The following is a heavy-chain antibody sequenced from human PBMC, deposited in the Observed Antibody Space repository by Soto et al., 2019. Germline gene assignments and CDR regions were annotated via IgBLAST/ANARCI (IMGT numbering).Heavy chain of an antibody. J-gene: IGHJ3*01. D-gene: IGHD2-8*01. CDR3: AKETSRNGYYAFDF. Sequence: EVQLLESGGGLVQPGGSLRLSCTASGFTFSTYAMSWVRQAPGEGLEWVSSISEGGIYTDYADSVKGRFTISRDNSKNTLYVQMTRLRAEDTAVYYGAKETSRNGYYAFDFWGQGTLVTVSS. CDR2: ISEGGIYT. V-gene: IGHV3-23*01. CDR1: GFTFSTYA.